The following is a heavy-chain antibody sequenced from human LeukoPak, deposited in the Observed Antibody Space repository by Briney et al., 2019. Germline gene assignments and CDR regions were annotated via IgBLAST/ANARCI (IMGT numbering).Heavy chain of an antibody. CDR2: IYYSGST. Sequence: SETLSLTCTVSAGSISSYYWSWIRQPPGKGLEWIGYIYYSGSTNYNPSLKSRVTISVDTSKNQFSLKLSSVTAADTAVYYCARVNYSGSYYFDYWGQGTLVTVSS. D-gene: IGHD1-26*01. V-gene: IGHV4-59*01. J-gene: IGHJ4*02. CDR3: ARVNYSGSYYFDY. CDR1: AGSISSYY.